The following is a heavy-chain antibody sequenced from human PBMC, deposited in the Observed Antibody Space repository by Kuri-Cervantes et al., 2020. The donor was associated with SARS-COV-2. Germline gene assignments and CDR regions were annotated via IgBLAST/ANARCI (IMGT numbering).Heavy chain of an antibody. Sequence: GGSLRLSCAASGFTFSNAWMSWVRQAPGKGLEWVANINQDYSEKYYVDSVKGRFTISRDNAKNSVFLQMNSLRAEDTAVYYCARDSADFWSGPSDYWGQGTRVTVSS. V-gene: IGHV3-7*01. CDR2: INQDYSEK. D-gene: IGHD3-3*01. J-gene: IGHJ4*02. CDR3: ARDSADFWSGPSDY. CDR1: GFTFSNAW.